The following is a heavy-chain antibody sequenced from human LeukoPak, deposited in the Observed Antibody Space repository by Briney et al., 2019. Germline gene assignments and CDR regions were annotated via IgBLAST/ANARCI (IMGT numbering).Heavy chain of an antibody. CDR3: AKEDYYDSSGYSTYYFDY. V-gene: IGHV3-30*18. Sequence: GGSLRLSCAASGFTFNSYEMNWVRQAPGKGLEWVAVISYDGSNKYYADSVKGRFTISRDNSKNTLYLQMNSLRAEDTAVYYCAKEDYYDSSGYSTYYFDYWGQGTLVTVSS. J-gene: IGHJ4*02. D-gene: IGHD3-22*01. CDR1: GFTFNSYE. CDR2: ISYDGSNK.